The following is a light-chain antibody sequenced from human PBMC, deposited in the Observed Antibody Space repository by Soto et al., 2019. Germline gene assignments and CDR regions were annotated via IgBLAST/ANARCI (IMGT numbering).Light chain of an antibody. Sequence: QSVLTQPPSASGTPGQRVTISCSGRSSNIGSNYVYWYQQLPGPAPKLLFYRNNQRPSRVPDRFSGSKSGTSASLAISGLRSEDGADYYCAAWDDSLSAVVFGGGTKLTVL. V-gene: IGLV1-47*01. CDR1: SSNIGSNY. CDR2: RNN. CDR3: AAWDDSLSAVV. J-gene: IGLJ2*01.